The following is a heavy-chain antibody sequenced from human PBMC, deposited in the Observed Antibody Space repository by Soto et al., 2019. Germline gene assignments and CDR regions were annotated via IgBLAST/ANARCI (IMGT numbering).Heavy chain of an antibody. CDR1: GFTVSSNY. CDR2: IKSKTDGGTT. D-gene: IGHD5-18*01. CDR3: TVLVDTAMVPIDY. V-gene: IGHV3-15*01. Sequence: EVQLVESGGGLVQPGESLRLSCAASGFTVSSNYMSWVRQAPGKGLEWVGRIKSKTDGGTTDYAAPVKGRFTISRDDSKNTLYLQMNSLKTEDTAVYYCTVLVDTAMVPIDYWGQGTLVTVSS. J-gene: IGHJ4*02.